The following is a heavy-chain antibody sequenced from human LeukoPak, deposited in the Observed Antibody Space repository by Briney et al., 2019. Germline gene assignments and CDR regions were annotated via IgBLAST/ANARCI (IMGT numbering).Heavy chain of an antibody. J-gene: IGHJ4*02. V-gene: IGHV3-33*06. CDR1: GFTFSSYG. D-gene: IGHD3-22*01. CDR2: IWYDGSNK. Sequence: GGSLRLSCAASGFTFSSYGMHWVRQAPGKGLEWVAVIWYDGSNKYYADSVRGRFTISRDSSKNTVYLQMNSLRVEDTAIYYCAKVRTYDSSGYYSHCFDYWGQGTLVTVSS. CDR3: AKVRTYDSSGYYSHCFDY.